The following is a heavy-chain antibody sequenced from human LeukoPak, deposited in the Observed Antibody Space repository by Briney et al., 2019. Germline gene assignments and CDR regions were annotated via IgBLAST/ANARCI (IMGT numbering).Heavy chain of an antibody. Sequence: PGGTLRLSCAVSGVTFSSYDMSWVRQAPGKGLEWLSQISNSGSSIQYADAVKGRFTISRDNAKNSLYLQMNSLRAEDTAVYYCARTRDGPFDYWGQGTLVTVSS. D-gene: IGHD5-24*01. CDR1: GVTFSSYD. J-gene: IGHJ4*02. V-gene: IGHV3-48*03. CDR3: ARTRDGPFDY. CDR2: ISNSGSSI.